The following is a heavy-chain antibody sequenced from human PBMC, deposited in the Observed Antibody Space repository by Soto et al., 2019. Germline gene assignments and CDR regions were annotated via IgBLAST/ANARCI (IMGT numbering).Heavy chain of an antibody. CDR3: AQNITSRIDS. D-gene: IGHD2-2*01. Sequence: QVQLVQSGAELRKPGASVKVSCKTSGYAFRNYGISWVRQAPGQGLEWMGWINTYNSYKHSAKKFQGRVIMTIESSTSSAFLEVRNLRSDDTAVYYCAQNITSRIDSWGQGTLVTVSS. J-gene: IGHJ5*01. CDR1: GYAFRNYG. CDR2: INTYNSYK. V-gene: IGHV1-18*01.